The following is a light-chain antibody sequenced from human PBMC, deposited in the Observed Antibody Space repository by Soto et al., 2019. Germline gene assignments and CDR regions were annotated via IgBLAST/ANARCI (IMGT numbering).Light chain of an antibody. Sequence: DIQMTQSPSTLSASLGDRVTITCRASQTVNAWLAWYQHKPGKAPKPLIYDASTLQSGVPSRFSGSGSGTEFTLTISSLQPDDFATYYCQQYRTFGQGTKVDIK. J-gene: IGKJ1*01. CDR1: QTVNAW. V-gene: IGKV1-5*01. CDR2: DAS. CDR3: QQYRT.